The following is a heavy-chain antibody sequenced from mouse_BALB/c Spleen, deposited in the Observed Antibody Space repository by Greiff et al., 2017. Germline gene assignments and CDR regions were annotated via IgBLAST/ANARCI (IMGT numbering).Heavy chain of an antibody. CDR2: ISLKSNNYAT. D-gene: IGHD5-1*01. CDR1: GFTFSNFW. J-gene: IGHJ2*01. Sequence: EVQGVESGGGLVQPGGSMKLSCVASGFTFSNFWMNWVRQSPEKGLEWVAEISLKSNNYATHYAESVKGRFTISRDDSKSSVYLQMSNLRAEDTGIYYCTRRGVPYYFDYWGQGTTLTVSS. V-gene: IGHV6-6*02. CDR3: TRRGVPYYFDY.